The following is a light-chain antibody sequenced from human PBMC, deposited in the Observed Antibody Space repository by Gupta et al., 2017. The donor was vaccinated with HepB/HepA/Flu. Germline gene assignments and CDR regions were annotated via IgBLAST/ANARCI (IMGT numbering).Light chain of an antibody. J-gene: IGKJ1*01. CDR3: QQTDSFPWT. CDR2: TAS. CDR1: QGISSW. Sequence: DIQMTQSPSSVSASVGDRVTITCRASQGISSWLAWYQQKPGKAPVLLISTASNLQSGVPPRFSGSGSGTDFTLTISSLQSEDSATYYCQQTDSFPWTFGQGTKVEIK. V-gene: IGKV1-12*02.